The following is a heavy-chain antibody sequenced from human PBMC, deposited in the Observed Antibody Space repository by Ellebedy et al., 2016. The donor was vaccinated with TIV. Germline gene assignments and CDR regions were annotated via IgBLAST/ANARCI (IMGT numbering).Heavy chain of an antibody. D-gene: IGHD3-16*01. CDR2: ISGSASVT. V-gene: IGHV3-48*03. Sequence: GESLKISCAASGFTFSSYEMNWVRQAPGKGLAWVSYISGSASVTAYADSVKGRFTISRDNARTSLYLQMNSLRVDDTAMYYCARSYGARTSGPWGQGTLVTVSS. CDR1: GFTFSSYE. CDR3: ARSYGARTSGP. J-gene: IGHJ5*02.